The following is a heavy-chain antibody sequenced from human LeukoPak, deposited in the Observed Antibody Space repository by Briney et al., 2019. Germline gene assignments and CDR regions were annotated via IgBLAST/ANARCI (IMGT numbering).Heavy chain of an antibody. CDR3: ARGGMITHFDY. CDR2: IWYDGSNK. V-gene: IGHV3-33*01. CDR1: GFTFSTYG. J-gene: IGHJ4*02. D-gene: IGHD3-16*01. Sequence: PGGSLRLSCAASGFTFSTYGMHWVRQAPGKGLEWVAVIWYDGSNKYYADSVKGRFTISRDNSKNTLYLQMNSLRAEDTAVYYCARGGMITHFDYWGQGTLVTVSS.